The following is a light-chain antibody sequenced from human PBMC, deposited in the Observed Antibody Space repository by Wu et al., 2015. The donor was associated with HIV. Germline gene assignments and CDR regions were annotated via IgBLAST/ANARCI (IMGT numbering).Light chain of an antibody. CDR2: GAS. V-gene: IGKV3-20*01. J-gene: IGKJ5*01. Sequence: EIVLTQSPGTLSLSPGERATLSCRASQSLTNNYFAWFQQKPGQAPRLLIYGASSRATGIPDRFSGSGSGTDFTLTITRLEPEDFAVYYCQQYESSITFGQGTRLDIK. CDR3: QQYESSIT. CDR1: QSLTNNY.